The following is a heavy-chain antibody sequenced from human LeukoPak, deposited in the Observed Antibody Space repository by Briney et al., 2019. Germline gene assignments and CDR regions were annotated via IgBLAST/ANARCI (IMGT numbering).Heavy chain of an antibody. V-gene: IGHV3-7*01. D-gene: IGHD1-26*01. CDR3: VRDDGATKPC. CDR1: GFSLNSYW. Sequence: GGSPRLSCAASGFSLNSYWMSWVRQAPGKGLEWVAIIKRDGSEKYYVDSVKGRFSISRDYAKNSLYLQLGSLRVEDTAMYYCVRDDGATKPCWGHGTLVTVSP. CDR2: IKRDGSEK. J-gene: IGHJ4*01.